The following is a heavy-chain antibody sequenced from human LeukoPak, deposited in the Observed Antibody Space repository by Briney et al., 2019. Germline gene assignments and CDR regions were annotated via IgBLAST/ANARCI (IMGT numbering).Heavy chain of an antibody. V-gene: IGHV3-23*01. D-gene: IGHD3-16*01. CDR1: GFTLTSYA. Sequence: GGSLRLSCAASGFTLTSYAMDGVRQAPGKGLEGVSGINGSGGRTYYADSVKGRFTISRDISKNTLYLQMNSPRAEDTAVYYCAKVTVDTIGGIDYWGQGTLVTVSS. J-gene: IGHJ4*02. CDR3: AKVTVDTIGGIDY. CDR2: INGSGGRT.